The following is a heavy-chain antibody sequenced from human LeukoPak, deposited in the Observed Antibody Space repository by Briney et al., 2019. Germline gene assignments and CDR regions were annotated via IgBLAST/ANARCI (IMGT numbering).Heavy chain of an antibody. D-gene: IGHD3-22*01. CDR1: GGSISSSSYY. V-gene: IGHV4-39*07. CDR2: IYYSGST. CDR3: ARLYYYDSSGYYRIRYFDF. Sequence: SETLSLTCTVSGGSISSSSYYWGWIRQPPGKGLEWIGSIYYSGSTYYNPSLKRRVTISVDTSKNQFSLKLSSVTAADTAVYYCARLYYYDSSGYYRIRYFDFWGQGTLVTVSS. J-gene: IGHJ4*02.